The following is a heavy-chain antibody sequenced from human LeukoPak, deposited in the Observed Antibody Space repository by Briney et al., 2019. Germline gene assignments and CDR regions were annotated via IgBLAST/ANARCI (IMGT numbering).Heavy chain of an antibody. D-gene: IGHD6-19*01. CDR3: ARSSSGWYMGCFDY. CDR1: GFTFSSNY. Sequence: GSLRLSCAASGFTFSSNYMSWVRQAPGKGLEWGSVIYSGGSTYYADSVKGRFTISRDNSKNTLYLQMNSLRAEDTAVYYCARSSSGWYMGCFDYWGQGTLVTVSS. J-gene: IGHJ4*02. V-gene: IGHV3-66*02. CDR2: IYSGGST.